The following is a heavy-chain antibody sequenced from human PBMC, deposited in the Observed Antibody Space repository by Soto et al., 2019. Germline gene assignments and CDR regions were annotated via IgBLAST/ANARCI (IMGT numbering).Heavy chain of an antibody. J-gene: IGHJ4*02. CDR2: INSDGSST. V-gene: IGHV3-74*01. CDR3: ARETRYDSSGYYYEGFDY. D-gene: IGHD3-22*01. Sequence: EVQLVESGGGLVQPGGSLRLSCAASGFTFSNYWMHWVRQAPGKGLVWVSHINSDGSSTSYADFVKGRFTISRDIAKNTLSLQLTSLRAEDTAVYYCARETRYDSSGYYYEGFDYWGQGTLVTVSS. CDR1: GFTFSNYW.